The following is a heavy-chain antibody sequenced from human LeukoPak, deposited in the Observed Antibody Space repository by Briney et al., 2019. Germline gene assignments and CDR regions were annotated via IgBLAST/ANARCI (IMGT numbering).Heavy chain of an antibody. CDR2: VYYSGDT. CDR1: GGPITRGSFY. J-gene: IGHJ5*02. CDR3: ARVSCSGGACPFGSWFDP. V-gene: IGHV4-39*01. Sequence: SETLSLTCTVSGGPITRGSFYWGWIRQPPGKGLEWIASVYYSGDTYYNPSLESQVTISVDTSRNQFSLKLNSVTAADTAVYYCARVSCSGGACPFGSWFDPWGQGTLVTVSS. D-gene: IGHD2-15*01.